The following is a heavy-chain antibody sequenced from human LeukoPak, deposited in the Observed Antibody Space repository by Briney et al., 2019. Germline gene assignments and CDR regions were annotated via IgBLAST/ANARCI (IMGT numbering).Heavy chain of an antibody. J-gene: IGHJ6*02. V-gene: IGHV4-34*01. CDR1: GXSFSGYY. CDR2: INHSGST. CDR3: ARGPDMTTVTPTNYYYYAMDV. Sequence: SETLSLTCAVYGXSFSGYYGSWIRQPPGKGLDWIGEINHSGSTNYNPSLKSRVTISVDTSKNQFSLKLSSVTAADTAVYYCARGPDMTTVTPTNYYYYAMDVWGQGTTVTVSS. D-gene: IGHD4-17*01.